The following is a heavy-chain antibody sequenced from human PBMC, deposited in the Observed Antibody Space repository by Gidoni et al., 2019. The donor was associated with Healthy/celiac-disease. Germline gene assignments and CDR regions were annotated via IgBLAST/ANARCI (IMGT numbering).Heavy chain of an antibody. CDR3: ARSAYDSSGRAGTWLAYYYDGMDV. D-gene: IGHD3-22*01. CDR2: INPSGGRT. Sequence: HVQLLQSGAEFKKPGASLKVSSKASEYPFPSYYMPWVRQAPGQGLEWMGIINPSGGRTSDAQKCQGRVNMTRDTSTSTVDMELSSLRSEDTAVYYCARSAYDSSGRAGTWLAYYYDGMDVWGQGTTVTVSS. V-gene: IGHV1-46*03. J-gene: IGHJ6*02. CDR1: EYPFPSYY.